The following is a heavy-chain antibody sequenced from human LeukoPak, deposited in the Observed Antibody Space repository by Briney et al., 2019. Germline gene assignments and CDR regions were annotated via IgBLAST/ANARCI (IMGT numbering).Heavy chain of an antibody. D-gene: IGHD1-7*01. CDR3: AKEANWNYDDYFDY. J-gene: IGHJ4*02. CDR1: GFTFSSYA. V-gene: IGHV3-23*01. Sequence: GGSLRLSCAASGFTFSSYAMSWVRQAPGKGLEWVSAISGTGGSTSYADSVKGRFTISKDNSKNTLSLQMNSLRVEDTAIYYCAKEANWNYDDYFDYWGQGTLVTVSS. CDR2: ISGTGGST.